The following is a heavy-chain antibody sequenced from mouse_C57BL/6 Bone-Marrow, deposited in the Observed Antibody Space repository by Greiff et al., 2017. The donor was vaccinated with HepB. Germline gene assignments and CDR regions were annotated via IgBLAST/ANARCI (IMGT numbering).Heavy chain of an antibody. CDR2: IRSKSSNYAT. J-gene: IGHJ1*03. V-gene: IGHV10-3*01. CDR1: GFTFNTYA. CDR3: VREGFYYGSSWYFDV. Sequence: EVHLVESGGGLVQPKGSLKLSCAASGFTFNTYAMHWVRQAPGKGLEWVARIRSKSSNYATYYADSVKDRFTISRDDSQSMLYLQMNNLKTEDTAMYYCVREGFYYGSSWYFDVWGTGTTVTVSS. D-gene: IGHD1-1*01.